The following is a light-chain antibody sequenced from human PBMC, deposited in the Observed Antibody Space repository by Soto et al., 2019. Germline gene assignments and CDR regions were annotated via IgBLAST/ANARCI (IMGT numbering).Light chain of an antibody. CDR3: ASWDDSLSETV. CDR1: NFNVKDNY. J-gene: IGLJ7*01. CDR2: SNN. V-gene: IGLV1-47*01. Sequence: QPVLTQPPSLSGTPGQRVTISCSGSNFNVKDNYVYWYQQFAGTAPKLLIYSNNRRPSGVPVRFSGSKSGSSASLAISGLRPEDEADYYCASWDDSLSETVFGGGTQLTVL.